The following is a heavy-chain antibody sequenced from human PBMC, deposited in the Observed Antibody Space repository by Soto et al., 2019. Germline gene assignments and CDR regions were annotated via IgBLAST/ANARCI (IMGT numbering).Heavy chain of an antibody. CDR2: IKQDGSEK. Sequence: GGSLRLSCAASGFTFSSYWMSWVRQAPGKGLEWVANIKQDGSEKYYVDSVKGRFTISRDNAKNSLYLQMNSLRAEDTAVYYCARYCSSTSCYYYYGMDVWGQGTTVTVSS. D-gene: IGHD2-2*01. V-gene: IGHV3-7*01. J-gene: IGHJ6*02. CDR1: GFTFSSYW. CDR3: ARYCSSTSCYYYYGMDV.